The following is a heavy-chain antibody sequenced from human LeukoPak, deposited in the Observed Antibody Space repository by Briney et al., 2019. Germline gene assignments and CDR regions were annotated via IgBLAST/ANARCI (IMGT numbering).Heavy chain of an antibody. V-gene: IGHV4-34*01. CDR1: GGYY. CDR3: ARLWFGYYFDY. J-gene: IGHJ4*02. CDR2: INHSGST. Sequence: SSETLSLTCAVYGGYYWSWIRQPPGKGLEWIGEINHSGSTNYNPSLKSRVTISVDTSKNQFSLRLSSVTAADTAVYYCARLWFGYYFDYWGQGTLVTVSS. D-gene: IGHD3-10*01.